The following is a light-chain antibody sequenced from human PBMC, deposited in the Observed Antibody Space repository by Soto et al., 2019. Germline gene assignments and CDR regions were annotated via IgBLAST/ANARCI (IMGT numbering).Light chain of an antibody. Sequence: EIVMTQSPVTLSVSPGERATLSCRASQSVRSTYLAWYQQKPGQAPRLLIFGVSNRAAGIPAGFSGSGSGTEFTLTISSLQSEDLAIYYCQHYNKWPLTFGGGTKVDI. CDR3: QHYNKWPLT. V-gene: IGKV3-15*01. CDR2: GVS. CDR1: QSVRSTY. J-gene: IGKJ4*01.